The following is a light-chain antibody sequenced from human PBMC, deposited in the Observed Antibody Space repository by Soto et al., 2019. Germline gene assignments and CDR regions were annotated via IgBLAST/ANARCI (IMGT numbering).Light chain of an antibody. CDR2: APS. J-gene: IGKJ1*01. Sequence: DIQMTQSPSSLSASVGDRVTITCRASQGISTYLNWYQQKPGKAPKLLIYAPSSLQSGVPSRLSGSGSETDFTLPICSLQPEDFATYSCQHSTTWTFGQGTKVQSK. CDR1: QGISTY. CDR3: QHSTTWT. V-gene: IGKV1-39*01.